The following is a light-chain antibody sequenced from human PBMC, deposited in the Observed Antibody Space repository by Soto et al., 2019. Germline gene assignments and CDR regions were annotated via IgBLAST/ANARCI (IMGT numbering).Light chain of an antibody. J-gene: IGKJ5*01. CDR3: MQALQKIT. Sequence: DIVMTQSPLSLPVTPGEPASISCRSSQSLVHSNGNNYLDWYLQKPGQSPQLLIYLSSNRASGVPDRFSGRGSGTDFTLKISRVEAEDVGVYYCMQALQKITFGQGTRLEIK. CDR1: QSLVHSNGNNY. V-gene: IGKV2-28*01. CDR2: LSS.